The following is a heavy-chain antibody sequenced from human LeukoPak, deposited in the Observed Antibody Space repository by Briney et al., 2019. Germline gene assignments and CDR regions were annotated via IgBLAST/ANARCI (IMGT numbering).Heavy chain of an antibody. J-gene: IGHJ5*02. CDR3: AREDYGDYEAQP. V-gene: IGHV1-69*13. D-gene: IGHD4-17*01. Sequence: GASVTVSCKASGGTFSSYAISWVRQAPGQGLEWMGGIIPIFGTANYAQKFQGRVTITADESTSTASMELSSLRSEDTAVYYCAREDYGDYEAQPWGQGTLVTVSS. CDR2: IIPIFGTA. CDR1: GGTFSSYA.